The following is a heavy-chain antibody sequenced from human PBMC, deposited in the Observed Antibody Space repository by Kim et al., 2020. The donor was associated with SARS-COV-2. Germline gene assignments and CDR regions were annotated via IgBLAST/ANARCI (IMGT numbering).Heavy chain of an antibody. D-gene: IGHD2-21*01. J-gene: IGHJ4*02. V-gene: IGHV3-7*04. Sequence: YVESVKGRFTISKDNAKNSLFLQMNTLRAEDTAVYYCARGTGIYSSFDYWGQGTLVTVSS. CDR3: ARGTGIYSSFDY.